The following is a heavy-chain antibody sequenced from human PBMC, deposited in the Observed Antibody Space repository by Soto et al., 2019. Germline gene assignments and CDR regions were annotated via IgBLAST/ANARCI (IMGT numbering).Heavy chain of an antibody. CDR1: GFTFSSYA. D-gene: IGHD6-13*01. CDR3: ARDDEPGIVAAGPLGYYSGMDV. Sequence: GGSLRLSCAASGFTFSSYAMHWVRQAPGKWLEWVAVISYDGSNKYYADSVKGRFTISRDNSKNTLYLQMNSLRAEDTAVYYCARDDEPGIVAAGPLGYYSGMDVWGQGXTGPVYS. V-gene: IGHV3-30-3*01. J-gene: IGHJ6*02. CDR2: ISYDGSNK.